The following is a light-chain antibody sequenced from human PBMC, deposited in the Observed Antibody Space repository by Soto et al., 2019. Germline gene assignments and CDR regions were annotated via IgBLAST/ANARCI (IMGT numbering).Light chain of an antibody. CDR2: DAS. CDR1: QSISTY. Sequence: DNQMTQSPSSLAASVGARVTITCRASQSISTYLNWYQQKPGKAPKVLIFDASRLQSGVASRFSGSGSGTDFTLTISSLQPENSATYYCQQSYRAPWTFGKGTKVQVK. V-gene: IGKV1-39*01. CDR3: QQSYRAPWT. J-gene: IGKJ1*01.